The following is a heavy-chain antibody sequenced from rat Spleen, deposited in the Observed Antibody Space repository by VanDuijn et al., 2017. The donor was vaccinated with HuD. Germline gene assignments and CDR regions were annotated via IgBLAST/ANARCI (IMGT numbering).Heavy chain of an antibody. CDR1: GFTFSNSG. CDR3: ARPTEGIAWFVY. V-gene: IGHV5-19*01. CDR2: MSPSGVT. Sequence: EVHLVESGGGLVKPGRSLKVSCVASGFTFSNSGMHWIRQAPTKGLEWVASMSPSGVTYYRDSVKGRFTVSRENAENTLYLIMDSLRSEDTATYYCARPTEGIAWFVYWGQGTLVTVSS. J-gene: IGHJ3*01. D-gene: IGHD1-11*01.